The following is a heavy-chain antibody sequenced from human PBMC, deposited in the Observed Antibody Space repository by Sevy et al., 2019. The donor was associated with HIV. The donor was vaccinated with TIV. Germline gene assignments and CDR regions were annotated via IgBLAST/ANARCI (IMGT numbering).Heavy chain of an antibody. D-gene: IGHD1-7*01. V-gene: IGHV3-30*02. Sequence: GGSLRLSCAASGFTFSRFGMHWVRQAPGKGLEWVAFIRYDGGSKYYVDSVKGRFTISRDNSKNTLYLQMDALRAEDTAVYYCAKTGTTQLDYWGQRTLVTVSS. CDR3: AKTGTTQLDY. J-gene: IGHJ4*02. CDR2: IRYDGGSK. CDR1: GFTFSRFG.